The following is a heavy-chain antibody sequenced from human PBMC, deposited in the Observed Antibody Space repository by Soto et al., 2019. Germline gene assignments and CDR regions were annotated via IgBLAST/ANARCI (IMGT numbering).Heavy chain of an antibody. CDR3: ARFRAGLSTFFGTVNPRGMAV. J-gene: IGHJ6*03. CDR1: GYTFTSYY. V-gene: IGHV1-46*03. CDR2: INPSGGST. D-gene: IGHD3-3*01. Sequence: EASVKVSCKASGYTFTSYYMHWVRQAPVQGLEWMGIINPSGGSTSYAQKFQGRVTMTRDTSTSTVYMELSSLRSEDTAVYYCARFRAGLSTFFGTVNPRGMAVWGKGTTVTVSS.